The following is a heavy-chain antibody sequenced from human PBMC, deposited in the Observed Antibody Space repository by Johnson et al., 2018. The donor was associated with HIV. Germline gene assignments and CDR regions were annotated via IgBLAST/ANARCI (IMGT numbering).Heavy chain of an antibody. CDR1: GFAFRTYW. V-gene: IGHV3-74*03. Sequence: VQLVESGGGLVQPGGSLRLSCAASGFAFRTYWMVWVRQVPGKRPVWVARIYNDGSRTTYADSVRGRFTISRDNAKYTVDLQMNSLRAEDTAVYYCARDGGSTRGEVFDIWGQGTMVTVSS. CDR3: ARDGGSTRGEVFDI. CDR2: IYNDGSRT. J-gene: IGHJ3*02. D-gene: IGHD1-26*01.